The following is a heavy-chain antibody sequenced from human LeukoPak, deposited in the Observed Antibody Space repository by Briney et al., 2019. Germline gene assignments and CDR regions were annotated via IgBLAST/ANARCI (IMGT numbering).Heavy chain of an antibody. CDR2: ISSSSSYI. Sequence: PGGSLRLSCAASGFTFSSYSMNWVRQAPGKGLEWVSSISSSSSYIYYADSVKGRFTISRDNAKNSLYLQMNSLRAEDTAVYYCARGSAGIAVAGTRRRWFDPRGQGTLVTVSS. D-gene: IGHD6-19*01. J-gene: IGHJ5*02. CDR3: ARGSAGIAVAGTRRRWFDP. CDR1: GFTFSSYS. V-gene: IGHV3-21*01.